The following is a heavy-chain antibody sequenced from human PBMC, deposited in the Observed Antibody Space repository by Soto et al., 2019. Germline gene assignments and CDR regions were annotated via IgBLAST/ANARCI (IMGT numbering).Heavy chain of an antibody. CDR1: GGTFSSYA. V-gene: IGHV1-69*13. D-gene: IGHD6-13*01. Sequence: SVKVSCKASGGTFSSYAISWVRQAPGQGLEWMGGIIPIFGTANYAQKFQGRVTITADESTRTAYMEMSTLRSEDTAVYYCARVPSVTQAWADSSRRGQQLAREWLDVWGQGTLVTVSS. J-gene: IGHJ5*02. CDR2: IIPIFGTA. CDR3: ARVPSVTQAWADSSRRGQQLAREWLDV.